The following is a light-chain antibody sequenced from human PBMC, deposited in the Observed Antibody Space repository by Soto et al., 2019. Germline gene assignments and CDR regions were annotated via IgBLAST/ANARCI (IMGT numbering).Light chain of an antibody. J-gene: IGLJ2*01. V-gene: IGLV1-44*01. CDR1: SSNIGSNT. CDR2: SNN. CDR3: AAWDDSLNGL. Sequence: QSGLTQPPSASGTPGQRVTISCSGSSSNIGSNTVNWYQQLPGTAPKLLIYSNNQRPSGVPARFSGCKSGTSASLAISGLQSEDEADYYCAAWDDSLNGLFGGGTKVTVL.